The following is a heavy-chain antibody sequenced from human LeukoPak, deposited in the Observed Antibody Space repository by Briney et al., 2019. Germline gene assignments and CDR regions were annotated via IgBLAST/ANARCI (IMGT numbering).Heavy chain of an antibody. J-gene: IGHJ6*03. CDR1: GGFISSYY. D-gene: IGHD4-17*01. Sequence: PSETLSLTCTVSGGFISSYYWSWIRQPPGKGLEWIGYVYYTGSTNYNPSLMSRVTISVDTSKNQFSLKLSSVTAADTAVYYCARVPSTVTSGRYYYYMDVWGKGTTVTISS. CDR3: ARVPSTVTSGRYYYYMDV. CDR2: VYYTGST. V-gene: IGHV4-59*01.